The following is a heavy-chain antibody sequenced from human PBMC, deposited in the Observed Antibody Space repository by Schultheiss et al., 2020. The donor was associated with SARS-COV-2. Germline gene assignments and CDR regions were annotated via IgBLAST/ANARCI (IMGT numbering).Heavy chain of an antibody. CDR1: GFTFSSYS. CDR2: ISSSSSTI. CDR3: ARDGGFYDSSGYYYVFFDY. J-gene: IGHJ4*02. V-gene: IGHV3-48*02. D-gene: IGHD3-22*01. Sequence: GGSLRLSCAASGFTFSSYSMNWVRQAPGKGLEWVSYISSSSSTIYYADSVKGRFTISRDNAKNSLYLQMNSLRDEDTAVYYCARDGGFYDSSGYYYVFFDYWGQGTLVTVSS.